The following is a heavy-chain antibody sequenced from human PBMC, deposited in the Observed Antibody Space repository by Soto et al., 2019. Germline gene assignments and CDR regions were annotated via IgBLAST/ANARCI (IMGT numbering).Heavy chain of an antibody. Sequence: QVQLVQSGAEVRKPGSSVNVSCKASGTTFSTHGIHWVRQAPGQGLVWMGGFVPMFSSSNYAQKFQGRLTIVADESTNSAYMELSSLRADASAIYYCARSGGTYYFDHWGQGTLVTVSS. J-gene: IGHJ4*02. CDR3: ARSGGTYYFDH. D-gene: IGHD1-1*01. CDR1: GTTFSTHG. V-gene: IGHV1-69*01. CDR2: FVPMFSSS.